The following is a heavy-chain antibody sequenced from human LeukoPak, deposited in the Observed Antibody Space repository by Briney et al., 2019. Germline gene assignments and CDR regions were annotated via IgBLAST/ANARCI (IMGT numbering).Heavy chain of an antibody. Sequence: SETLSLTCTVSGGSISSYYWSWIRQPPGKGLEWIGYIYYSGSTNYNPSLKSRVTMSVDTSKNQFSLKLSSVTAADTAVYYCARDKARGSPPQDYYYGMDVWGQGTTVTVSS. CDR1: GGSISSYY. J-gene: IGHJ6*02. D-gene: IGHD3-10*01. CDR3: ARDKARGSPPQDYYYGMDV. V-gene: IGHV4-59*01. CDR2: IYYSGST.